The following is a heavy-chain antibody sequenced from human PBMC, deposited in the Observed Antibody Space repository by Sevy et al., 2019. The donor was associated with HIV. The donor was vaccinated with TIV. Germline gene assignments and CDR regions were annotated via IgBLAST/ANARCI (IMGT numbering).Heavy chain of an antibody. CDR2: IYYSGGT. J-gene: IGHJ4*02. Sequence: SETLSLTCTVSGGSISSYYWSWIRQPPGKGLEWIGYIYYSGGTNYNPSLKSRVTISVDTSKNQFSLKLSSVTAADTAVYYCARGSGSGSYYNFDYWGQGTLVTVSS. CDR1: GGSISSYY. CDR3: ARGSGSGSYYNFDY. D-gene: IGHD3-10*01. V-gene: IGHV4-59*01.